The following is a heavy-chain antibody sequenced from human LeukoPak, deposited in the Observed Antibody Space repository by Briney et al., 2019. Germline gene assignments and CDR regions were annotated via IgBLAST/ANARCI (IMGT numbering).Heavy chain of an antibody. J-gene: IGHJ4*02. V-gene: IGHV3-21*04. CDR1: GFTFSSYS. CDR2: ISSSSSYI. Sequence: GGSLRLSCAASGFTFSSYSMNWVRQAPGKGLEWVSSISSSSSYIYYADSVKGRFTISRDNAKNSLYLQMNSLRAEDTAVYYCAKDPADYGGNLGPVRSVYWGQGTLVTVSS. CDR3: AKDPADYGGNLGPVRSVY. D-gene: IGHD4-23*01.